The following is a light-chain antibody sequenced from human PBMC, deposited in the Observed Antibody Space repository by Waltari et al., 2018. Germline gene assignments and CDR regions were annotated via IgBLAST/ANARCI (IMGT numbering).Light chain of an antibody. CDR1: TSDVGSYTL. V-gene: IGLV2-23*01. J-gene: IGLJ1*01. Sequence: QSALTQPASVSGSPGQSITISCTGTTSDVGSYTLVSWYQHHPGKAPKLIIFEASERPSGVSTRFSGSKSGNKASLTISGLQAEDEADYHCCSYAGNSIYVFGTGTRVTVL. CDR2: EAS. CDR3: CSYAGNSIYV.